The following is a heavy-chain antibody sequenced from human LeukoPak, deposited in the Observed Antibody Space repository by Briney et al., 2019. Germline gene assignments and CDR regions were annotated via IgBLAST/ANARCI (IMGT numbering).Heavy chain of an antibody. V-gene: IGHV1-69*04. D-gene: IGHD2-2*01. CDR1: GGTFSSYA. CDR3: ARAIVVPAAMYYYYYYYMDV. J-gene: IGHJ6*03. CDR2: IIPILGIA. Sequence: GSSVKVSCKASGGTFSSYAISWVRQAPGQGLEWMGRIIPILGIANYAQKFQGRVTITADESTSTAYMELSSLRSEDTAVYYCARAIVVPAAMYYYYYYYMDVWGKGTTVTVSS.